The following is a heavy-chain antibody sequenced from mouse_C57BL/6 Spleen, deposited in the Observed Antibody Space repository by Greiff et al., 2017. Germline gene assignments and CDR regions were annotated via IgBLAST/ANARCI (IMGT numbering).Heavy chain of an antibody. CDR3: ARYMITTRAHYFDY. CDR1: GYTFTSYW. J-gene: IGHJ2*01. D-gene: IGHD1-1*01. Sequence: QVQLQQPGTELVKPGASVTLSCKASGYTFTSYWMHWVKPRPGQGLAWIGNINPSNGGTNSNEKFKSKATLTVDKSSSTSYMQLSSLTSYDSAVYYGARYMITTRAHYFDYWGQGTTLTVSS. CDR2: INPSNGGT. V-gene: IGHV1-53*01.